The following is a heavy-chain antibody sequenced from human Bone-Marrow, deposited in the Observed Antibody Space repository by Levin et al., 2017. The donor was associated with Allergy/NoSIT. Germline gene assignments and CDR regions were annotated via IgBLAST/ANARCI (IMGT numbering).Heavy chain of an antibody. CDR2: IYWDDDE. CDR3: VHISGSWGSLFRH. Sequence: SGPTLVKPTQTLTLTCSFSGFSLNADGEGVGWIRQPPGKALEWLAHIYWDDDERHSPALKGRVTITKDTSRGHVVLTMTNLAPVDSGTYYCVHISGSWGSLFRHWGQGTQVTVSS. V-gene: IGHV2-5*02. J-gene: IGHJ1*01. CDR1: GFSLNADGEG. D-gene: IGHD2-21*01.